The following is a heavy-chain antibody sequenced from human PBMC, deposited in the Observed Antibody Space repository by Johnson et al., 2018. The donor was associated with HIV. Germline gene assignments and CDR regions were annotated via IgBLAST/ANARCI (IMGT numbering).Heavy chain of an antibody. CDR2: ISYDGGTD. CDR3: AKTYYGGNDDAFDL. Sequence: QVQLVESGGGVVQPGTSLRLSCTASGFIFHNYAMHWVRQAPGKGLEWVAFISYDGGTDSYADSVKGRFTVSRDNSKNALFLQLNNLGPEDAGIYFCAKTYYGGNDDAFDLWGQGTMVTVSS. J-gene: IGHJ3*01. D-gene: IGHD4-23*01. CDR1: GFIFHNYA. V-gene: IGHV3-30*18.